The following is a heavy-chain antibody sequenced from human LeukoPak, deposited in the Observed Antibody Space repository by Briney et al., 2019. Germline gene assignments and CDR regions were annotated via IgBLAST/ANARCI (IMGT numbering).Heavy chain of an antibody. CDR3: ARITDRTIFGEIMHGFDI. V-gene: IGHV4-34*01. CDR2: INHSGST. Sequence: SETLSLTCAVYGGSFSGYYWSWIRQPPGKGLEWIGEINHSGSTYYNPSLKSRVTISVDTFKNQFSLKLSSVTAADAAVYYCARITDRTIFGEIMHGFDIWGQGTPVTVSS. CDR1: GGSFSGYY. D-gene: IGHD3-3*01. J-gene: IGHJ3*02.